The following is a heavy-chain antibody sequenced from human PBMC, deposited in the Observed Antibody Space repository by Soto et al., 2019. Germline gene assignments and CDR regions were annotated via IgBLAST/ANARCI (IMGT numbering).Heavy chain of an antibody. CDR3: AAERPGYSSGWYDYYYYGMDV. J-gene: IGHJ6*02. CDR2: IAVGSGNT. CDR1: GFTFTSSA. Sequence: SVKVSCKASGFTFTSSAVQWVRQARGQRLEWIGWIAVGSGNTNYAQKFQERVTITRDMSTSTAYMELSSLRSEDTAVYYCAAERPGYSSGWYDYYYYGMDVWGQGTTVTVSS. V-gene: IGHV1-58*01. D-gene: IGHD6-19*01.